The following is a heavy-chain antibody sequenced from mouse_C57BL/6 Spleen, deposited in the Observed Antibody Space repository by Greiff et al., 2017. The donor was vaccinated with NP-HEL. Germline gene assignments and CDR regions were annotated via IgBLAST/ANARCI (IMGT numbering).Heavy chain of an antibody. Sequence: EVKLEESGGGLVQPGGSMKLSCVASGFTFSNYWMNWVRQSPEKGLEWVAQIRLKSDNYATHYAESVKGRFTISRDEYKSSVYLQINNLRAEDTGIYYCTDYSKWFAYWGQGTLVTVSA. V-gene: IGHV6-3*01. CDR1: GFTFSNYW. D-gene: IGHD2-5*01. CDR2: IRLKSDNYAT. CDR3: TDYSKWFAY. J-gene: IGHJ3*01.